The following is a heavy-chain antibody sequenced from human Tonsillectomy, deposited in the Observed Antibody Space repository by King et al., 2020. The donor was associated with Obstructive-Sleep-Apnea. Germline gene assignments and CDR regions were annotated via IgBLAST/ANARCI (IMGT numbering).Heavy chain of an antibody. D-gene: IGHD3-22*01. CDR3: ARDPAPLSYYYDSSGYHDFDY. CDR2: IYYSGST. CDR1: GGSISSGDYY. Sequence: VQLQESGPGLVKPSQTLSLTCTVSGGSISSGDYYWSWIRQPPGKGLEWIGDIYYSGSTYYNPSLKSRVTISVDTSKNQFSLKLSSVTAADTAVYYCARDPAPLSYYYDSSGYHDFDYWGQGTLVTVSS. J-gene: IGHJ4*02. V-gene: IGHV4-30-4*01.